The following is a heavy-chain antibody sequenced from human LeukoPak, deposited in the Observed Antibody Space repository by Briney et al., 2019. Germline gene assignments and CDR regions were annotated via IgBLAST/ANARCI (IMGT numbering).Heavy chain of an antibody. V-gene: IGHV3-7*01. CDR3: SRDKSYGLDV. CDR1: GFTFSSDW. Sequence: GGSLRLSCVASGFTFSSDWMSWVRQAPGKGLEWVAHISQDGSETSYVDSVKGRLTISRDNAKNSLFLQMDSLRAEDTAVYYYSRDKSYGLDVWGQGTTVLVSS. CDR2: ISQDGSET. J-gene: IGHJ6*02.